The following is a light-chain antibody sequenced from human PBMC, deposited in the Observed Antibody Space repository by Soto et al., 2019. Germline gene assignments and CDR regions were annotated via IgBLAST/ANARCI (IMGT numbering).Light chain of an antibody. Sequence: EIVLTQSPGTLSLSPAERVTLSCRASQSVNNNYLAWFQQKPGQAPRLLIYGASSRATGIPDRFSGSGSGTDFTLTISRLEPEDFAVYYCQQYSNTPQTFGQGTKVEIK. CDR2: GAS. CDR3: QQYSNTPQT. V-gene: IGKV3-20*01. J-gene: IGKJ2*01. CDR1: QSVNNNY.